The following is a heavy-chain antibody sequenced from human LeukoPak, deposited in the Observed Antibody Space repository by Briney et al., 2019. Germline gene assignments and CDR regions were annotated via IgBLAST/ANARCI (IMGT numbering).Heavy chain of an antibody. Sequence: SETLSLTCTVSGGSISSSSYYWGWIRQPPGKGLEWIGSIYYSGSTYYNPPLKSRVTISVDTSKNQFSLRLSSVTAADTAVYYCARERAVTRPSYYYYYMDVWGKGTTVTISS. D-gene: IGHD4-17*01. CDR3: ARERAVTRPSYYYYYMDV. CDR2: IYYSGST. V-gene: IGHV4-39*07. J-gene: IGHJ6*03. CDR1: GGSISSSSYY.